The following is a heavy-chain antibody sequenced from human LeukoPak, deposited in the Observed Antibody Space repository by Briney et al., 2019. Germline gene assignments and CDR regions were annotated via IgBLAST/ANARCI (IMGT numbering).Heavy chain of an antibody. V-gene: IGHV3-23*01. CDR2: ISGSGGST. D-gene: IGHD3-16*01. Sequence: GGSLRLSCAASGFTFSSYAMSWIRQAPGKGLEWVSAISGSGGSTYYADSVKGRFTISRDNPKNTLYLQMNSLRAEDKAVYYCAESGGVDYWGQGTLVTVSS. CDR3: AESGGVDY. J-gene: IGHJ4*02. CDR1: GFTFSSYA.